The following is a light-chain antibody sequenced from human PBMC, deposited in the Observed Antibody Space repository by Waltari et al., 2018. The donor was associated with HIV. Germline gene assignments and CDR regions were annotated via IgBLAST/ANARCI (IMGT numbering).Light chain of an antibody. J-gene: IGLJ1*01. CDR3: HVWDRSSDHHV. CDR1: NIGSKS. Sequence: SYVLTQSPSVSVAPGQTASITCGGNNIGSKSVHWYQQKAGQAPVLVVYNGNDRPSGIPERFSGSRSGNTATLTISRVEAGDEADYYCHVWDRSSDHHVFGPGTKVTVL. V-gene: IGLV3-21*02. CDR2: NGN.